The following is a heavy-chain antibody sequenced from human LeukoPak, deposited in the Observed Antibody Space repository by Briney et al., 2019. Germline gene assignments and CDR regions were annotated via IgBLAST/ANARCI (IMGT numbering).Heavy chain of an antibody. CDR2: ISAYNGNT. Sequence: GPVKVSCKASGYTFTSYGISWVRQAPGQGLEWMGWISAYNGNTNYAQKLQGRVTMTTDTSTSTAYMELRSLRSDDTAVYYCARDPPREGSGYYWETFYYYYYMDVWGKGTTVTVSS. V-gene: IGHV1-18*01. D-gene: IGHD3-22*01. CDR3: ARDPPREGSGYYWETFYYYYYMDV. J-gene: IGHJ6*03. CDR1: GYTFTSYG.